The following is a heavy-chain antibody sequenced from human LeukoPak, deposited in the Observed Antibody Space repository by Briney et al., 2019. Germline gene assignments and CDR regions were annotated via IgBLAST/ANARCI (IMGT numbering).Heavy chain of an antibody. CDR2: ITYDGKKT. D-gene: IGHD5-12*01. CDR3: AKDGQRGYSGYDSYYYYMDV. J-gene: IGHJ6*03. V-gene: IGHV3-30*04. CDR1: GFTFSTNS. Sequence: GGSLRLSCAASGFTFSTNSLHWVRQAPGKGLEWVTVITYDGKKTYYADSVKGRFTISRDNSKNTLYLQMNSLKPEDTAMYYCAKDGQRGYSGYDSYYYYMDVWGKGTTVTVSS.